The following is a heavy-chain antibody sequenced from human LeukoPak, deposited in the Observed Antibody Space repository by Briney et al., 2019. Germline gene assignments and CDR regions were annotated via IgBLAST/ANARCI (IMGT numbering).Heavy chain of an antibody. CDR3: ARQDGNSKYYFDY. J-gene: IGHJ4*02. Sequence: GESLKISCKASGYTFTGYWIDWVRQMPGKGLEWMGIIYPADSDTRYSPSFQGHVTISVDKSISTAYLQWSSLKASDTAMYYCARQDGNSKYYFDYWGQGTLVTVSS. CDR2: IYPADSDT. D-gene: IGHD1-1*01. CDR1: GYTFTGYW. V-gene: IGHV5-51*01.